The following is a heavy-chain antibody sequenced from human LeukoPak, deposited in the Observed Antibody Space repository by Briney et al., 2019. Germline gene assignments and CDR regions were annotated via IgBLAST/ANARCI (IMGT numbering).Heavy chain of an antibody. Sequence: KPSETLSLTCTVSGDSISSYYWSWIRQPPGRGLEWIAYIHYTGGTNYNPSLKSRVTISVDTSKNQVSLRLSSVTAADTAVYYCARALGTPYDAFDIWGQGTMVTVSS. CDR3: ARALGTPYDAFDI. CDR1: GDSISSYY. D-gene: IGHD7-27*01. CDR2: IHYTGGT. V-gene: IGHV4-59*08. J-gene: IGHJ3*02.